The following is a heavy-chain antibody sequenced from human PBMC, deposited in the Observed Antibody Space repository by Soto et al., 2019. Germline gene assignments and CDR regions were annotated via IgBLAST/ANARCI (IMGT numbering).Heavy chain of an antibody. V-gene: IGHV4-30-2*01. CDR1: GGSLSSGGYS. J-gene: IGHJ5*02. CDR3: ARGFPLWFDP. CDR2: IYHSGGT. Sequence: TLSLTCAVSGGSLSSGGYSWGLIRQPPGKGLEWIGYIYHSGGTYYNPSLKSRVTISVDRSKNQFSLKLSSVTAADTAVYYCARGFPLWFDPWGQGTLVTVSS. D-gene: IGHD3-3*01.